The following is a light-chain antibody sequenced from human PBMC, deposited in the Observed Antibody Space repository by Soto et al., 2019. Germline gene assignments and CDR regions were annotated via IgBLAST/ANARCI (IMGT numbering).Light chain of an antibody. CDR2: EVT. Sequence: QSVLTQPPSASGSPGQSVTISCTGTSSDIGGYDHVSWYRQDPGKAPKVKIYEVTKRPSGVPDRFSGSKAVNTASLTFFGLQAEDEANYYCSSFAGPVWVFGGGTKLTVL. J-gene: IGLJ3*02. CDR3: SSFAGPVWV. V-gene: IGLV2-8*01. CDR1: SSDIGGYDH.